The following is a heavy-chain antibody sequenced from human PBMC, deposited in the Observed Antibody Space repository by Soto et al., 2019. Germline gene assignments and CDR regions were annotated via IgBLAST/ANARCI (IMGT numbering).Heavy chain of an antibody. V-gene: IGHV4-61*01. J-gene: IGHJ6*02. CDR3: ARLFFSGSDYYYYNMDV. CDR1: GGSVSSGSYY. CDR2: TYYSGST. D-gene: IGHD3-22*01. Sequence: QVQLQESGPGLVKPSETLSLTCTVSGGSVSSGSYYWSWIRQPPGKGLEWIGYTYYSGSTNYNPSLKSRVTISVDTSKNQFSLKLSSVIAADTAVYYCARLFFSGSDYYYYNMDVWGQGTTVTVSS.